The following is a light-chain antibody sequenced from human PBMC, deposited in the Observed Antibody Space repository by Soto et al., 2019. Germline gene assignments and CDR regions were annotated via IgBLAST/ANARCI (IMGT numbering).Light chain of an antibody. CDR2: EVN. CDR1: SSDVGDNNY. J-gene: IGLJ1*01. CDR3: GSFTSTSTLYV. Sequence: QSVLSQPASVSASPGQSITISCSGTSSDVGDNNYVSWYQQHPGKAPKLIIYEVNNRPSGVSNCFSGSKSGNTASLSISGLQAEDEADYYCGSFTSTSTLYVFGTGTKVTVL. V-gene: IGLV2-14*01.